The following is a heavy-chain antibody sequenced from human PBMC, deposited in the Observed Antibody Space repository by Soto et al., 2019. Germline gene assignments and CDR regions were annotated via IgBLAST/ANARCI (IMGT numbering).Heavy chain of an antibody. CDR3: AKHTTYRFYGMDV. D-gene: IGHD1-1*01. CDR2: IYPGDSDI. Sequence: PGESLKISCKGSGYSFSSFWIGWVRQMPGKGLELIGIIYPGDSDIRYSPSFEGQVTMSADRSSSTAYLQWSSLKASDTAMYYCAKHTTYRFYGMDVWGQGTTVTAP. J-gene: IGHJ6*02. CDR1: GYSFSSFW. V-gene: IGHV5-51*01.